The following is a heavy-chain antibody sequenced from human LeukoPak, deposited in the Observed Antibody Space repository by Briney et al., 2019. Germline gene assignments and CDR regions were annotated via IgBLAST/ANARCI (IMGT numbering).Heavy chain of an antibody. Sequence: GRTLRLSSAASGFTFSDYYMTFIRQAPGQGLEWISYIRDSGLTTYYAKSVRVRFTISRDHANNSLSLYINSLRAEDTAVYYCASSLNTVMISPYYFEYWGQGTLVTVSS. CDR1: GFTFSDYY. V-gene: IGHV3-11*04. CDR3: ASSLNTVMISPYYFEY. J-gene: IGHJ4*02. CDR2: IRDSGLTT. D-gene: IGHD5-18*01.